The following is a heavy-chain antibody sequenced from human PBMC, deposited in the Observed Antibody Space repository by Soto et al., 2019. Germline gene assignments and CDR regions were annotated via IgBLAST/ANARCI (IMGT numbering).Heavy chain of an antibody. V-gene: IGHV4-4*02. J-gene: IGHJ6*02. CDR2: IYHSGST. Sequence: QVQLQESGPGLVKPSWTLSLTCAVSGGSISSSNWWSWVRQPPGKGLEWIGEIYHSGSTNYNPSRKILLTLAVDKSNNRLPRKRSFVTGAGTAVYYCARVSGSYYYGIDLWGQGTTVTVSS. CDR1: GGSISSSNW. CDR3: ARVSGSYYYGIDL. D-gene: IGHD1-26*01.